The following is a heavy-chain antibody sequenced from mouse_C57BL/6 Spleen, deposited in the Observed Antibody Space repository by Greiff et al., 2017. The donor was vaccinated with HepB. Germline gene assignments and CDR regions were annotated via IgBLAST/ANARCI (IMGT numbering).Heavy chain of an antibody. CDR1: GFTFSNYW. D-gene: IGHD4-1*01. V-gene: IGHV6-3*01. CDR3: TDLGRGY. Sequence: EVQVVESGGGLVQPGGSMKLSCVASGFTFSNYWMNWVRQSPEKGLEWVAQIRLKSDNYATHYAESVKGRFTISRDDSKSSVYLQMNNLRAEDTGIYYCTDLGRGYWGQGTTLTVSS. CDR2: IRLKSDNYAT. J-gene: IGHJ2*01.